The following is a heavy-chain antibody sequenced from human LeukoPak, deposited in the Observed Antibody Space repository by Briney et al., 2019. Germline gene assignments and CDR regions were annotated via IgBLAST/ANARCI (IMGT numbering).Heavy chain of an antibody. Sequence: GGSLRLSCAASGFTVSSNYMSWVRQAPGKGLEWVSVIYSGGSTYYADSVKGRFTISRDNSKNTLYLQMNSLRAEDTAVYYCARGLGVRSHFPDYWGQGTLVTVSS. V-gene: IGHV3-53*01. CDR2: IYSGGST. D-gene: IGHD3-10*01. CDR1: GFTVSSNY. J-gene: IGHJ4*02. CDR3: ARGLGVRSHFPDY.